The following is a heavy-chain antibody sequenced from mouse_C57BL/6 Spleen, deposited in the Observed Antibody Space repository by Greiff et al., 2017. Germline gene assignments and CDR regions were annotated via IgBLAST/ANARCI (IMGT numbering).Heavy chain of an antibody. D-gene: IGHD2-4*01. Sequence: LQQSGAELARPGASVKLSCKASGYTFTSYGISWVKQRTGQGLEWIGEIYPRSGNTYYNEKFKGKATLTADKSSSTAYMELRSLTSEDSAVYFCARYDYDYDDYAMDYWGQGTSVTVSS. CDR1: GYTFTSYG. V-gene: IGHV1-81*01. J-gene: IGHJ4*01. CDR3: ARYDYDYDDYAMDY. CDR2: IYPRSGNT.